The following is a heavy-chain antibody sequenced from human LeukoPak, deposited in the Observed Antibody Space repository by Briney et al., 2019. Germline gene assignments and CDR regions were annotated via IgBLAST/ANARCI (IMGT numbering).Heavy chain of an antibody. Sequence: SETLSLTCAVYGGSFSGYYWSWIRQPPGKGLEWIGEINHSGSTNYNPSLKSRVTISVDTSKNQFSLKLSSVTAADTAVYYCARGGRLFDYWGQGTLVTVSS. CDR2: INHSGST. J-gene: IGHJ4*02. D-gene: IGHD1-26*01. CDR1: GGSFSGYY. V-gene: IGHV4-34*01. CDR3: ARGGRLFDY.